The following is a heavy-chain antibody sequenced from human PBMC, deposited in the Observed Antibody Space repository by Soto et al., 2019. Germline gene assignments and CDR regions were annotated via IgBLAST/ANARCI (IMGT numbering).Heavy chain of an antibody. Sequence: GGSLRLSCAASGFTFSSYAMSWVRQAPGKGLEWVSAISGSGGSTYYADSVKGRFTISRDNSKNTLYLQMNSLRAEDTALYYCAKDPSYSSSYYFDYWGQGTLVTVSS. D-gene: IGHD6-6*01. CDR3: AKDPSYSSSYYFDY. CDR1: GFTFSSYA. V-gene: IGHV3-23*01. J-gene: IGHJ4*02. CDR2: ISGSGGST.